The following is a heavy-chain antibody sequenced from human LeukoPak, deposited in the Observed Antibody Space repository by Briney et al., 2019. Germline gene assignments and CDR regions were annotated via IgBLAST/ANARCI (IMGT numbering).Heavy chain of an antibody. D-gene: IGHD6-19*01. CDR2: IIPIFGTA. V-gene: IGHV1-69*01. CDR1: GGTFSSYA. J-gene: IGHJ3*02. CDR3: ARDRISSGWNALRDAFEI. Sequence: SVKVSCKASGGTFSSYAISWVRQAPGQGLEWMGGIIPIFGTANYAQKFQGRVTITADESTSTAYMELSSLRSEDTAVYYCARDRISSGWNALRDAFEIWGQGTMVTVSS.